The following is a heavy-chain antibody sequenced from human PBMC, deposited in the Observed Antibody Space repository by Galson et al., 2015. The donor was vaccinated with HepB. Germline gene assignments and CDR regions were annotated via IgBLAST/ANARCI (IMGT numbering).Heavy chain of an antibody. V-gene: IGHV3-49*04. CDR1: GFAFGDSA. CDR3: AGVDLLNWFDP. CDR2: IRSKAYGGTT. Sequence: SLRLSCAASGFAFGDSAMSWVRQAPGKGLEWVGFIRSKAYGGTTQYAASVKGRFTISRDDSKRIAYLQMNSLKNEDTAVYFCAGVDLLNWFDPWGQGTLVTVSS. D-gene: IGHD3-9*01. J-gene: IGHJ5*02.